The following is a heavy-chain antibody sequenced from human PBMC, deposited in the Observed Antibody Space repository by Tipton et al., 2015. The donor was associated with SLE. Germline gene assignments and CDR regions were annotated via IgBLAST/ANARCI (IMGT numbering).Heavy chain of an antibody. CDR1: GFNFGDFA. D-gene: IGHD3/OR15-3a*01. CDR2: IKGNARGGTP. V-gene: IGHV3-49*01. Sequence: SLRLSCTASGFNFGDFAVSWFRQAPGMGMEWVSIIKGNARGGTPEYTASVKGRITISRDNAKNSLYLQMNSLRAEDTAVYYCASMGRTGRFWDYWSQGTLVTISS. J-gene: IGHJ4*02. CDR3: ASMGRTGRFWDY.